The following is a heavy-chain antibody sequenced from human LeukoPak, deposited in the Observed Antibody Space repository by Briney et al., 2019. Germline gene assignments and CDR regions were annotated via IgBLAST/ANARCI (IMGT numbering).Heavy chain of an antibody. Sequence: GGSLRLSCAASGFTFSSYGMSWVRQAPGKGLEWVSAISGSGGSTYYADSVKGRFTISRDNAKNSLYLQMNSLRVEDTAVYYCARSNGSGPQFDYWGQGTLVTVSS. J-gene: IGHJ4*02. CDR2: ISGSGGST. V-gene: IGHV3-23*01. CDR1: GFTFSSYG. CDR3: ARSNGSGPQFDY. D-gene: IGHD3-10*01.